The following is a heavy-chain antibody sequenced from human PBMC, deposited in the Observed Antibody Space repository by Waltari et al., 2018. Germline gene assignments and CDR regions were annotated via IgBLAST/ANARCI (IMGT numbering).Heavy chain of an antibody. CDR3: ASLSNWGSKGLAAFDI. V-gene: IGHV1-69*05. J-gene: IGHJ3*02. Sequence: QVQLVQSGAEVKKPGSSVKVSCKASGGTFSSYAISWVRQAHGQGLEWMGGIIPIFGTANYAQKFQGRVTITTDESTSTAYMELSSLRPEDTAVYYCASLSNWGSKGLAAFDIWGQGTMVTVSS. D-gene: IGHD7-27*01. CDR2: IIPIFGTA. CDR1: GGTFSSYA.